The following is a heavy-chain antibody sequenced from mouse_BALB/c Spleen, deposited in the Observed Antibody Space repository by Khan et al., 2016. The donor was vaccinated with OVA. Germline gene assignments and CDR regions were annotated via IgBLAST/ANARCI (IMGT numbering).Heavy chain of an antibody. Sequence: QVQLQQSGAELARPGASVKLSCKASGYTFTDYYINWVKQRTGQGLEWIGEISPRSGDTFYNEKFKGKATLTADKSSSTAYMQLSSLTSEASAVYFCARSNYFGYTFAYWGQGTLVTVSA. V-gene: IGHV1-77*01. CDR1: GYTFTDYY. CDR3: ARSNYFGYTFAY. D-gene: IGHD1-2*01. J-gene: IGHJ3*01. CDR2: ISPRSGDT.